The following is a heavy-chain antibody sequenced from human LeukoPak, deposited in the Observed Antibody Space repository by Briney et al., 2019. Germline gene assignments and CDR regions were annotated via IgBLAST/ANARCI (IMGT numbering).Heavy chain of an antibody. J-gene: IGHJ6*03. CDR3: ARGPSPYCSGGSCYYMDV. Sequence: GGSLRLSCTTSGFTFADYTMNWVRQAPGKGLEWVSYISSSSSTIYYADSVKGRFTISRDNAKNSLYLQMNSLRAEDTAVYYCARGPSPYCSGGSCYYMDVWGKGTTVTVSS. CDR1: GFTFADYT. V-gene: IGHV3-48*01. CDR2: ISSSSSTI. D-gene: IGHD2-15*01.